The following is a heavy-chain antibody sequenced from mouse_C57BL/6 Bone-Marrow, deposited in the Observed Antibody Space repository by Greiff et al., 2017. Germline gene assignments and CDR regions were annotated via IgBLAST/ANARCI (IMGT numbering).Heavy chain of an antibody. D-gene: IGHD2-5*01. V-gene: IGHV1-63*01. CDR2: IYPGGGYT. CDR1: GYTFTNYW. CDR3: ARREYSNFLAY. Sequence: QVQLQQSGAELVRPGTSVKMSCKASGYTFTNYWIGWAKQRPGHGLEWIGDIYPGGGYTNYNEKFKGKATLTADKSYSTAYMQFSSLTSEDSAIYCCARREYSNFLAYWGQGTLVTVSA. J-gene: IGHJ3*01.